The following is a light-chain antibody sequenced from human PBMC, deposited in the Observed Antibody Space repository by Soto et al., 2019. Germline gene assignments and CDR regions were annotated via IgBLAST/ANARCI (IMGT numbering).Light chain of an antibody. CDR1: SSDVGGYNY. V-gene: IGLV2-14*03. J-gene: IGLJ2*01. CDR2: DVS. CDR3: SSYTSSSSVV. Sequence: QSALTQPASVSGSPGQSITISCTGTSSDVGGYNYVSWYQLHPGKPPKLMIYDVSIRPSGVSNRFSGSKSGNTASLTISGLQAEDETDYYFSSYTSSSSVVFGGGTQLTVL.